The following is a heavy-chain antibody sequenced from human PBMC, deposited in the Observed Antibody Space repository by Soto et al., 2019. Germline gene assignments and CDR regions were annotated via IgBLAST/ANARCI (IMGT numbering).Heavy chain of an antibody. CDR3: AREPSSSWYYFDS. J-gene: IGHJ4*02. CDR2: ISYDGHNK. CDR1: GFTLTNHA. D-gene: IGHD6-13*01. Sequence: VGSLRLSCAASGFTLTNHAMHWVRQAPGKGLEWVALISYDGHNKYYADSVKGRFTISRDISNNTLFVQMNTLRPEDTAVYYCAREPSSSWYYFDSWGQGTLVTVSS. V-gene: IGHV3-30-3*01.